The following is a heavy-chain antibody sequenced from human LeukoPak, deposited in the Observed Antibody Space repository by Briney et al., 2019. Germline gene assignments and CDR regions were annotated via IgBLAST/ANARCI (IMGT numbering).Heavy chain of an antibody. CDR2: ISVYNGNT. CDR1: GYTFTSYG. D-gene: IGHD2-21*02. V-gene: IGHV1-18*01. CDR3: ARAPDCGGDCYPYYFDY. Sequence: GASVKVSCKASGYTFTSYGISWVRQAPGQGLEWMGWISVYNGNTNYAQKLQGRVTMTTDTSTNTAYMELRSLGSDDTAVYYCARAPDCGGDCYPYYFDYWGQGTLVTVSS. J-gene: IGHJ4*02.